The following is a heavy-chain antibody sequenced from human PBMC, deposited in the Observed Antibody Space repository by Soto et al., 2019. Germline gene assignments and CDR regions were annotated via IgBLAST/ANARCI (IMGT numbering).Heavy chain of an antibody. CDR2: ISAYNGNT. V-gene: IGHV1-18*04. CDR1: GYTFTSYG. D-gene: IGHD6-19*01. J-gene: IGHJ4*02. CDR3: AREGQWLVNYYFDY. Sequence: ASVKVSCKASGYTFTSYGISWVRQAPGQGLEWMGWISAYNGNTSYAQKLQGRVTMTTDTSTSTAYMELRSLRSDDTAVYYCAREGQWLVNYYFDYWGQGTLVTVSS.